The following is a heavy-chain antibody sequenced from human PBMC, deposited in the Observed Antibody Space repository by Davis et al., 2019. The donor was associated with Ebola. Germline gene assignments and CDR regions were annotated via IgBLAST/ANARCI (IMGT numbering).Heavy chain of an antibody. Sequence: PGGSLRLSCAASGFTFDDYTMHWVRQAPGKGLEWVSLISWDGGSTYYADSVKGRFTISRDNSKNSLYLQMNSLRTEDTALYYCAKDEGNIVATMMDYWGQGTLVTVSS. CDR1: GFTFDDYT. CDR3: AKDEGNIVATMMDY. J-gene: IGHJ4*02. V-gene: IGHV3-43*01. D-gene: IGHD5-12*01. CDR2: ISWDGGST.